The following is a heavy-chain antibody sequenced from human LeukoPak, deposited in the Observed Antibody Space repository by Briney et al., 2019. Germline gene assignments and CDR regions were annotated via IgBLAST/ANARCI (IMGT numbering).Heavy chain of an antibody. V-gene: IGHV4-59*08. J-gene: IGHJ5*02. CDR1: GGSFSGYY. CDR2: IYYSGST. CDR3: ARVDGGAWNYLQNWFDP. Sequence: SETLSLTCAVYGGSFSGYYWSWIRQPPGKGLEWIGYIYYSGSTNYNPSLKSRVTISVDTSKNQFSLKLSSVTAADTAVYYCARVDGGAWNYLQNWFDPWGQGTLVTVSS. D-gene: IGHD1-7*01.